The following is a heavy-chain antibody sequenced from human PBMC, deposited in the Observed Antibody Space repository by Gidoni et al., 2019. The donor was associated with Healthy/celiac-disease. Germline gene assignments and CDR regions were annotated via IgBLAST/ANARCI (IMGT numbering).Heavy chain of an antibody. V-gene: IGHV3-33*01. D-gene: IGHD5-18*01. J-gene: IGHJ3*02. CDR2: IWYDGSNK. Sequence: QVQLVESGGGVVPPGRSLRLSCAASGFNFSSYGMHWVRQAPGHGLEWVAVIWYDGSNKYYADSVKGRFTISRDNSKNTLYLQMNSLRAEDTAVYYCASTRGYSYVPDAFDIWGQGTMVNVSS. CDR1: GFNFSSYG. CDR3: ASTRGYSYVPDAFDI.